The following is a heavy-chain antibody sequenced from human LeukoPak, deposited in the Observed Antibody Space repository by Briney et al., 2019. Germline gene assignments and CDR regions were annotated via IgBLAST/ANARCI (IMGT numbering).Heavy chain of an antibody. D-gene: IGHD6-13*01. CDR3: ARRRVAATAGWSDP. Sequence: PSETLSLTCAVSGGSITDNTYYWGWIRQPPGEGLEWIGCIHNNGATYYDPSLKSRVTFSMDTSKNQVFLTLTSVTAADTALYYCARRRVAATAGWSDPWGQGTLVTVSS. J-gene: IGHJ5*02. CDR1: GGSITDNTYY. V-gene: IGHV4-39*01. CDR2: IHNNGAT.